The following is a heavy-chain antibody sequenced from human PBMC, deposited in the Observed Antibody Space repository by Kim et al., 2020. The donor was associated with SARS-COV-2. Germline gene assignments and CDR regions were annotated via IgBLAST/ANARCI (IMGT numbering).Heavy chain of an antibody. CDR2: INAGNGNT. CDR1: GYTFTSYA. D-gene: IGHD3-9*01. V-gene: IGHV1-3*01. J-gene: IGHJ3*02. CDR3: ARVRVLRYFDWSPPVWAFDI. Sequence: ASVKVSCKASGYTFTSYAMHWVRQAPGQRLEWMGWINAGNGNTKYSQKFQGRVTITRDTSASTAYMELSSLRSEDTAVYYCARVRVLRYFDWSPPVWAFDIWGQGTMVTVSS.